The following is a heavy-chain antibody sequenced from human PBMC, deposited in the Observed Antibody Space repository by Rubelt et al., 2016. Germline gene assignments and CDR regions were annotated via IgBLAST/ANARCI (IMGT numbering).Heavy chain of an antibody. Sequence: EYAASVKGRFTISRDDSKSIAYLQMNSLKTEDTAVYYCTRGDYDFWSGYSLSPFDYWGQGTLVTVSS. CDR3: TRGDYDFWSGYSLSPFDY. V-gene: IGHV3-49*02. D-gene: IGHD3-3*01. J-gene: IGHJ4*02.